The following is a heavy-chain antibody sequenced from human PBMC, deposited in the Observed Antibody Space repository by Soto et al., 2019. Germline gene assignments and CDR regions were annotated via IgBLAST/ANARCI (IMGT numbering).Heavy chain of an antibody. Sequence: GGSLRLSCAASGFTFSTYTLHWVRQAPGKGLEWVAVVSFDGSNKYYADSLEGRFTISRDNSKNTLYLEMNSLRAEDTAVYYCARDYSTTAPFDYWGQGTLVTVSS. CDR3: ARDYSTTAPFDY. V-gene: IGHV3-30-3*01. CDR2: VSFDGSNK. J-gene: IGHJ4*02. CDR1: GFTFSTYT. D-gene: IGHD2-21*01.